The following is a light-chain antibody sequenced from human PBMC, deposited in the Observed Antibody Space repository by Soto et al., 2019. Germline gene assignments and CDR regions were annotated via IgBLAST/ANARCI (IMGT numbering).Light chain of an antibody. J-gene: IGKJ1*01. Sequence: EIVLTQSPGTLSLSPGEGATLSCRASQSVSCTFLAWYQQKGGQAPRLLIHGGSNRATGIPDRFSGSGSGTDFTLTIIRLEPEDLAVYYCQQYGSSPWTFGQGTKVDVK. V-gene: IGKV3-20*01. CDR2: GGS. CDR3: QQYGSSPWT. CDR1: QSVSCTF.